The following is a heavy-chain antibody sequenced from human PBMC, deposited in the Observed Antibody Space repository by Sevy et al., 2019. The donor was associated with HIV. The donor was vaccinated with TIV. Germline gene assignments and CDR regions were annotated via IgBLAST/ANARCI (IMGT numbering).Heavy chain of an antibody. D-gene: IGHD3-16*01. V-gene: IGHV4-59*08. CDR3: AGXXAWGXGYS. CDR2: IYXXXXI. J-gene: IGHJ4*02. CDR1: XGXXXXLY. Sequence: SXTLSLTCTVSXGXXXXLYWXXIRQPPXKXLEWFANIYXXXXINYNPSLKSRVTLSLDTSKNQFSLRLSSVTAADTAMXYCAGXXAWGXGYSWGQGTLVTVSS.